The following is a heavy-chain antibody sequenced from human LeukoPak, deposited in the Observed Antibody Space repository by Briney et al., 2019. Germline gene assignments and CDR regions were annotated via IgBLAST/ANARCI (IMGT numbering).Heavy chain of an antibody. Sequence: ASVKFACKAFGGTISSYVISWVRQAPGQGLEWVGWISPNSGGTNYAQKVQGRVTMTRDTSISTAYMELSSLTSDDTAVYFCAREGASAAKHFDYWGQGTLVTVSS. CDR1: GGTISSYV. CDR3: AREGASAAKHFDY. CDR2: ISPNSGGT. J-gene: IGHJ4*02. V-gene: IGHV1-2*02. D-gene: IGHD6-13*01.